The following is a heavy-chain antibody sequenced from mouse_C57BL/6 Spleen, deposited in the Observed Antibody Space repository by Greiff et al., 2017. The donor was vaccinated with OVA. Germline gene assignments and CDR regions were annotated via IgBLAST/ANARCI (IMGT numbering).Heavy chain of an antibody. D-gene: IGHD2-5*01. V-gene: IGHV1-76*01. CDR3: AREDSNYYAMDY. CDR2: IYPGSGNT. Sequence: VQLKESGAELVRPGASVKLSCKASGYTFTDYYINWVKQRPGQGLEWIARIYPGSGNTYYNEKFKGKATLTAEKSSSTAYMQLSSLTSEDAAVYFCAREDSNYYAMDYWGQGTSVTVSS. CDR1: GYTFTDYY. J-gene: IGHJ4*01.